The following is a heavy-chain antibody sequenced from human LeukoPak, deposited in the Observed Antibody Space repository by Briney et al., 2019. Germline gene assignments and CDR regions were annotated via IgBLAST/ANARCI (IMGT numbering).Heavy chain of an antibody. CDR3: AKDRPTVTTSGGLYNWFDP. V-gene: IGHV3-23*01. Sequence: GGSLRLSCAASGFTFSSYAMSWVRQAPGKGLEWVSAISGSGGSTYYADSVKGRFTISRDNSKNTLYLQMNSLRAEDTAVCYCAKDRPTVTTSGGLYNWFDPWGQGTLVTVSS. J-gene: IGHJ5*02. CDR2: ISGSGGST. D-gene: IGHD4-17*01. CDR1: GFTFSSYA.